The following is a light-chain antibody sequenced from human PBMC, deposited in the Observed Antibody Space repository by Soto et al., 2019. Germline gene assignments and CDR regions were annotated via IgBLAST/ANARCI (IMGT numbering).Light chain of an antibody. V-gene: IGLV2-14*01. CDR2: EVI. J-gene: IGLJ3*02. Sequence: QSALTQPASVSGSPGQSITISCTGTSSDVGGHNYVSWYQQHPGKAPKLMIYEVINRPSGVSNRFSGSKSGNTASLTISGLQAEDEADYYCSSYTSSSTWVFGGGTKLTVL. CDR1: SSDVGGHNY. CDR3: SSYTSSSTWV.